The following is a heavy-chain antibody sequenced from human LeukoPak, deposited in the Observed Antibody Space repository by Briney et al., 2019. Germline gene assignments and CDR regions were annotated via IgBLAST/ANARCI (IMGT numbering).Heavy chain of an antibody. CDR3: VRGQGYSYGAY. V-gene: IGHV3-33*01. CDR2: IWYDGSNK. J-gene: IGHJ4*02. Sequence: GGSLRLSCAASGFTFSSYGMHWVRQAPGKGLEWVAVIWYDGSNKYYADSVKGRFTISRDNAKNTLYLQMNSLRAEDTAVYYCVRGQGYSYGAYWGQGTLVTVSS. CDR1: GFTFSSYG. D-gene: IGHD5-18*01.